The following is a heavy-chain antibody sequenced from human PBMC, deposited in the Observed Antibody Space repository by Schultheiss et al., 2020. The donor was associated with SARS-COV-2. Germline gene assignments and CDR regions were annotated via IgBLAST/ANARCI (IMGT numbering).Heavy chain of an antibody. CDR2: ISSSGSTI. V-gene: IGHV3-48*04. Sequence: GGSLRLSCAASGFTFSSYAMSWVRQAPGKGLEWVSYISSSGSTIYYADSVKGRFTISRDNAKNSLYLQMNSLRAEDTAVYYCARTDYSNYPYYYYYMDVWGKGTTVTVSS. J-gene: IGHJ6*03. CDR1: GFTFSSYA. D-gene: IGHD4-11*01. CDR3: ARTDYSNYPYYYYYMDV.